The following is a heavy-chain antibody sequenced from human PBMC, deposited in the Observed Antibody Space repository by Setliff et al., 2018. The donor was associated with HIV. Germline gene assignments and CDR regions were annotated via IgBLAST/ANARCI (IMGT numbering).Heavy chain of an antibody. CDR1: GASVNSNNYY. CDR3: ARRGRDGVLIVFATGFDP. V-gene: IGHV4-39*01. J-gene: IGHJ5*02. CDR2: IYYSGTT. Sequence: SETLSLTCTVSGASVNSNNYYWGWIRQPPGKGLEWIASIYYSGTTYYNPSLKSRVTISVDTSKNQFSLKLSSVTAADTAVYYCARRGRDGVLIVFATGFDPWGQGTLVTVSS. D-gene: IGHD2-8*01.